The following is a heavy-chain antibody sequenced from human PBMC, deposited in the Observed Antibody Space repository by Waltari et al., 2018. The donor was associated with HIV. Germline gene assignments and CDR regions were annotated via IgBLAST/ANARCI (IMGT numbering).Heavy chain of an antibody. V-gene: IGHV1-18*01. CDR2: ISAYNGNT. CDR3: ARVGCSSASCYSGWFDP. D-gene: IGHD2-2*01. Sequence: QAQLAQSGAEVKKPGASVKVSCKASGYTFTSYGISWVRQAPGQGLEWLGWISAYNGNTNYAQKLQGRVTMTTYTSTSTAYMELRSLRSDDTAVYYCARVGCSSASCYSGWFDPWGQGTLVTVSS. CDR1: GYTFTSYG. J-gene: IGHJ5*02.